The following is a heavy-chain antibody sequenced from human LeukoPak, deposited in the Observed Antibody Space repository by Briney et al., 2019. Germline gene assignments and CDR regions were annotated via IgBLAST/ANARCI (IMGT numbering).Heavy chain of an antibody. CDR1: GFTFSSYW. Sequence: GGSLRLSCAASGFTFSSYWMNWARQAPGKGLEWVASINHSGNVNYYVDSVKGRFTISRDNAKNSLYLQMSNLRAEDTAVYYCAGYSNSGGYWGQGTLVTVSS. D-gene: IGHD4-11*01. CDR2: INHSGNVN. V-gene: IGHV3-7*03. CDR3: AGYSNSGGY. J-gene: IGHJ4*02.